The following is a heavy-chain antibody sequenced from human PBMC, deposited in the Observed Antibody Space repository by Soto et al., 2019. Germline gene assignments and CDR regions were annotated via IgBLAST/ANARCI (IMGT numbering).Heavy chain of an antibody. D-gene: IGHD4-4*01. Sequence: QITLKESGPTLVKPTQTLTLTCTFSGFSLTTRGVGVGWIRQPPGKALEWLALIYWDDDEGYSPSLKSRLTIPKYPYKKQVGLTMTNMDPVDTATYCGAHRPFDYSYHFDYGGQGTLVTVSS. V-gene: IGHV2-5*02. CDR2: IYWDDDE. CDR1: GFSLTTRGVG. J-gene: IGHJ4*02. CDR3: AHRPFDYSYHFDY.